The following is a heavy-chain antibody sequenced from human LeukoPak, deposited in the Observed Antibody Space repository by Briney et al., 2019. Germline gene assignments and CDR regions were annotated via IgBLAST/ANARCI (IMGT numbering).Heavy chain of an antibody. CDR2: ISPIGTDI. Sequence: GRSLRRSCALPAFTFSDTYMTWIRHAPGKGLESLSYISPIGTDISYADSVKGRFTISRDNAKNSLYLQMNSLRVEGTAVYYCTRDPRNLDYWGQGTLVSVSS. D-gene: IGHD1-14*01. V-gene: IGHV3-11*01. J-gene: IGHJ4*02. CDR1: AFTFSDTY. CDR3: TRDPRNLDY.